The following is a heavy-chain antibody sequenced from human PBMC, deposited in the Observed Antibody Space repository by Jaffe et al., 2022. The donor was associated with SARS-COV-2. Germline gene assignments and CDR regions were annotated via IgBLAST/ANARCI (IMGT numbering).Heavy chain of an antibody. CDR3: AKDGLGFGEYYYYYYYMDV. CDR1: GFTFSSYA. V-gene: IGHV3-23*04. J-gene: IGHJ6*03. D-gene: IGHD3-10*01. Sequence: EVQLVESGGGLVQPGGSLRLSCAASGFTFSSYAMSWVRQAPGKGLEWVSAISGSGGSTYYADSVKGRFTISRDNSKNTLYLQMNSLRAEDTAVYYCAKDGLGFGEYYYYYYYMDVWGKGTTVTVSS. CDR2: ISGSGGST.